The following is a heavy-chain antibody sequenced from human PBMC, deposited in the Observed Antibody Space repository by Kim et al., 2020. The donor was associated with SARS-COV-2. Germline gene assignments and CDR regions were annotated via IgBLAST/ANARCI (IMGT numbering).Heavy chain of an antibody. CDR3: SHIDSFTDRHGS. J-gene: IGHJ5*02. D-gene: IGHD3-10*01. Sequence: GGSLRLSCAVSGLTFSDAWMSWVRQAPGKGLEWVGRIKSKGSGGTIEYAVPVKGRFTISRDDLKNTMYLQMDSLKTEDTALYYCSHIDSFTDRHGSWGQGTLVTVSS. CDR1: GLTFSDAW. CDR2: IKSKGSGGTI. V-gene: IGHV3-15*01.